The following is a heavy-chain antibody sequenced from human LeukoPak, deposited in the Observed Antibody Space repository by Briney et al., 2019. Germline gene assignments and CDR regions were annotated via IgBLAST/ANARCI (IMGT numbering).Heavy chain of an antibody. Sequence: GASVKVSCKASGYTFTSYGISWVRQAPGQGLEWMGWISAYNGNTNYAQKLQGRVTMTTDTSTSTAYMELRSLRSDDTAVYYCARLGYYDSSGCGASDYFDYWGQGTLVTVSS. V-gene: IGHV1-18*01. CDR3: ARLGYYDSSGCGASDYFDY. CDR1: GYTFTSYG. J-gene: IGHJ4*02. D-gene: IGHD3-22*01. CDR2: ISAYNGNT.